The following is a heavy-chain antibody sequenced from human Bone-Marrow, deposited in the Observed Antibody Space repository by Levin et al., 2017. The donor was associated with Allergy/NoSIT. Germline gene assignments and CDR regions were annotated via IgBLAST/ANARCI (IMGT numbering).Heavy chain of an antibody. J-gene: IGHJ4*02. CDR3: ARQYGKIDY. V-gene: IGHV4-59*08. CDR2: LSHSGST. Sequence: ISTVSGGSTRGFYWSWLRQTPGKGLEWIGYLSHSGSTEYNPSLKSRVTMSGDTSKNQFSLKMTSVTAADTAVYYCARQYGKIDYWGQGILVTVSS. D-gene: IGHD2-8*01. CDR1: GGSTRGFY.